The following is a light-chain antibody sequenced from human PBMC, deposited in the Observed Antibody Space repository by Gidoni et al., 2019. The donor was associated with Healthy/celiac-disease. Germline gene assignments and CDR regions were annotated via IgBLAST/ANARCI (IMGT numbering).Light chain of an antibody. CDR1: QDISNY. V-gene: IGKV1-33*01. CDR3: QQYDNLPLT. Sequence: DIQMTQSPPSLYASVGDRVTTTCQASQDISNYLNWYQQKPGKAPKLLIYDASNLETGVPSRFSGSGSGTDFTFTISSLQPEDIATYYCQQYDNLPLTFGGXTKVEIK. CDR2: DAS. J-gene: IGKJ4*01.